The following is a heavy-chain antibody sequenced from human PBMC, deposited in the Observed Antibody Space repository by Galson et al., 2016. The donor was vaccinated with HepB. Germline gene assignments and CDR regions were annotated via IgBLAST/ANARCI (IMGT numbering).Heavy chain of an antibody. J-gene: IGHJ5*02. D-gene: IGHD6-6*01. CDR2: DSMDGRRK. V-gene: IGHV3-30*03. CDR3: ATERGSSGAAAWFDP. CDR1: GFTFSQRG. Sequence: SLRLSCAASGFTFSQRGMHWVRQAPGKGLEWVAADSMDGRRKFYAASVKGRFTISRDNSENTMHLQMNSLRVEDTALYYCATERGSSGAAAWFDPWGQGTLVTVSS.